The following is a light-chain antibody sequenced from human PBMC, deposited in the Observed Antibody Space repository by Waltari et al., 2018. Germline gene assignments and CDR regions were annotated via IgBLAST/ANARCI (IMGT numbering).Light chain of an antibody. CDR3: QQRSNWPRLT. CDR2: DAS. CDR1: QSVSSY. V-gene: IGKV3-11*01. J-gene: IGKJ5*01. Sequence: EIVLTQSPATLSLSPGERATLSCRASQSVSSYLAWYQQKPGQAPRLLIYDASNRATATPARFGGSGSGTNFTLTISRLEPEDFAFYYCQQRSNWPRLTFGQGTRLEIK.